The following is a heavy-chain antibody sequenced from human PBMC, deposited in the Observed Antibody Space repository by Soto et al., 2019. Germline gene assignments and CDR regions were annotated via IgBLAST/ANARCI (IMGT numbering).Heavy chain of an antibody. V-gene: IGHV3-74*01. D-gene: IGHD6-6*01. J-gene: IGHJ6*02. Sequence: EVQLVESGGGLVQPGGSLRLSCAASGFTFSSYWMHWVRQAPGKGLVWVSRINSDGSSTNYADSVKGRFTISRDNARNTLFLQMDTLRAEDTAVYYCTISGSSPYYYVMDVWGQGTTVTVSS. CDR2: INSDGSST. CDR1: GFTFSSYW. CDR3: TISGSSPYYYVMDV.